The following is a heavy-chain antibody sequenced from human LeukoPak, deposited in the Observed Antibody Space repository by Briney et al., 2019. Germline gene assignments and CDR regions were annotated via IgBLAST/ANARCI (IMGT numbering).Heavy chain of an antibody. CDR3: ARGWGFDFWSGYWVHYYYYMDV. CDR1: VGSISSHY. Sequence: SETLSLTCTVSVGSISSHYWSWIRQPPGKGLEWSGYIYYSGITNYNPSLKSRVTISVDTSKNQFSLKLSSVTAADTAVYYCARGWGFDFWSGYWVHYYYYMDVWGKGTTVTVSS. CDR2: IYYSGIT. J-gene: IGHJ6*03. V-gene: IGHV4-59*11. D-gene: IGHD3-3*01.